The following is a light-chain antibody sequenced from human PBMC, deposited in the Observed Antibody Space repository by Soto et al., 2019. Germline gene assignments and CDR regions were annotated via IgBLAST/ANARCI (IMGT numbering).Light chain of an antibody. Sequence: QSALTQPASVSGSPGQSITISCTGTSRDVGGYNYVSWYQQHPDRAPKVMIYEVSNRPSGVSNRSSGSKSGNTASLTISGLQAEDEADYYCSSFTSSSTLVVFGTGTKLTVL. J-gene: IGLJ1*01. CDR2: EVS. CDR1: SRDVGGYNY. CDR3: SSFTSSSTLVV. V-gene: IGLV2-14*01.